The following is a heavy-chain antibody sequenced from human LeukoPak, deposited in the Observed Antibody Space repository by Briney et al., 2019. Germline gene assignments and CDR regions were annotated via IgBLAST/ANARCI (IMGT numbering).Heavy chain of an antibody. Sequence: GGSLRLSCAASEFTFSRYSMNWVRQAPGKGLEWLSYISSSSSTIYYADSVKGRFTISRDNAKNSLFLQMNSLRAEDTAVYYCVRDPEYGDPYGYFDYWGQGTLVTVSS. CDR2: ISSSSSTI. CDR3: VRDPEYGDPYGYFDY. V-gene: IGHV3-48*04. J-gene: IGHJ4*02. CDR1: EFTFSRYS. D-gene: IGHD4-17*01.